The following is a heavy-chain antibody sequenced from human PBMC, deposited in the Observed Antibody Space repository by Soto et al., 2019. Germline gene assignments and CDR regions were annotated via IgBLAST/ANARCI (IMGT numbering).Heavy chain of an antibody. Sequence: PGESLKTSCKGSGYSFTSYWIGWVRQMPGKGLEWMGIIYPGDSDTRYSPSFQGQVTISADKSISTAYLQWSSLKASDTAMYYCAISGYCSGGSCYVGHYYYYYGMDVWGQGTTVTVSS. J-gene: IGHJ6*02. V-gene: IGHV5-51*01. D-gene: IGHD2-15*01. CDR2: IYPGDSDT. CDR3: AISGYCSGGSCYVGHYYYYYGMDV. CDR1: GYSFTSYW.